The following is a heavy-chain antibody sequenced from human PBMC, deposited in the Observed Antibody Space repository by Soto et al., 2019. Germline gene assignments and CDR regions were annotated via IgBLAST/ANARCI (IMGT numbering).Heavy chain of an antibody. J-gene: IGHJ4*02. D-gene: IGHD1-26*01. CDR2: IYYSGST. CDR1: GGSISSYY. Sequence: PSETLSLTCTVSGGSISSYYWSWIRQPPGKGLEWIGYIYYSGSTNYNPSLKSRVTISVDTSKNQFSLKLSSVTAADTAVYYCASITDRWDLDYWGQGTLVTVSS. CDR3: ASITDRWDLDY. V-gene: IGHV4-59*01.